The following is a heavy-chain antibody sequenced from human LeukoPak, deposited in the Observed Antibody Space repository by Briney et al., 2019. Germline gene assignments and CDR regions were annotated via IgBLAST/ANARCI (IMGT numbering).Heavy chain of an antibody. J-gene: IGHJ4*02. CDR3: ARGGPPRYCSSTSCYRWNFDY. D-gene: IGHD2-2*02. Sequence: SETLSLTCAVYGGSFSGYYWGWIRQPPGKGLEWIGEINHSGSTNYNPSLKSRVTISVDTSKNQFSLKLSSVTAADTAVYYCARGGPPRYCSSTSCYRWNFDYWGQGTLVTVSS. CDR2: INHSGST. V-gene: IGHV4-34*01. CDR1: GGSFSGYY.